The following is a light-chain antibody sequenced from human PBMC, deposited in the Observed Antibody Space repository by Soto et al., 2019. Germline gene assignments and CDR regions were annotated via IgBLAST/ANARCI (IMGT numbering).Light chain of an antibody. V-gene: IGKV1-5*01. CDR1: QYIGDF. CDR3: QHYNGFPVT. J-gene: IGKJ1*01. CDR2: DVS. Sequence: DIQMTQSPSTLSASVGDRVTITCRASQYIGDFLNWYQQTPGKAPKLLIYDVSTLQSGVPSTFSGSGSGTEFTLTISSLQPDDFATYYCQHYNGFPVTFGQGTKVDIK.